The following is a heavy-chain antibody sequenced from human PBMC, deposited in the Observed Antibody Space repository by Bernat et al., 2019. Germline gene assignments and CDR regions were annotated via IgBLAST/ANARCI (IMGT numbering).Heavy chain of an antibody. D-gene: IGHD2-2*01. CDR3: AKVVEGSTSASDY. CDR2: ISYDGSNK. V-gene: IGHV3-30*04. Sequence: QVQLVESGGGVVQPWRSLRLSCAASGFTFSSYAMHWVRQAPGKGLEWVALISYDGSNKYYADSVKGRFTISRDNSKNTLYLQMNSLRAEDTAVYYCAKVVEGSTSASDYWGQGTLVTVSS. J-gene: IGHJ4*02. CDR1: GFTFSSYA.